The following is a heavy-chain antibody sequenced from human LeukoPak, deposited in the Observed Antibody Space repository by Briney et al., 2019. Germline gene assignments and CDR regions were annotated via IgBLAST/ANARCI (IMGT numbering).Heavy chain of an antibody. CDR1: GYTFSSYD. Sequence: ASVKVSCKASGYTFSSYDINWVRQATGQGLEWMGWMNPNNGNTNYAQKLQGRVTMTTDTSTSTAYMELRSLRSDDTAVYYCARDRGEYYGDHYYYYYMDVWGKGTTVTVSS. V-gene: IGHV1-18*01. CDR3: ARDRGEYYGDHYYYYYMDV. CDR2: MNPNNGNT. J-gene: IGHJ6*03. D-gene: IGHD4-17*01.